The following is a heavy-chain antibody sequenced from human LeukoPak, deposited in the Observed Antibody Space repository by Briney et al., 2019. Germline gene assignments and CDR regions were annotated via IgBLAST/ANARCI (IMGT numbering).Heavy chain of an antibody. D-gene: IGHD5-24*01. CDR1: TFTVASNY. CDR3: AKYRDGYNYDYFDY. J-gene: IGHJ4*02. Sequence: GGSLRLSCAVSTFTVASNYMSWVRQTPGKGLVWVSDIYQGGSTSYSDSVKGRFTISRDISKNTLHLQMNSLRAEDTAVYYCAKYRDGYNYDYFDYWGQGTLVTVSS. V-gene: IGHV3-53*01. CDR2: IYQGGST.